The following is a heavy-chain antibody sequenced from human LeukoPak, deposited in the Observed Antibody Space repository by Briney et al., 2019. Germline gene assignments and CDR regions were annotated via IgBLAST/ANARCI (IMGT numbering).Heavy chain of an antibody. CDR1: GFTFSDYA. Sequence: GGSLRLSCAASGFTFSDYAMTWVRQAPGKGLEWVSGISDSGSKTYYADSVQGRFTISRDNSKNSLFLQMNSLRDEDTAVYYCGKEEFGELVIGYWGQGILVTVTS. V-gene: IGHV3-23*01. J-gene: IGHJ4*02. D-gene: IGHD3-10*01. CDR2: ISDSGSKT. CDR3: GKEEFGELVIGY.